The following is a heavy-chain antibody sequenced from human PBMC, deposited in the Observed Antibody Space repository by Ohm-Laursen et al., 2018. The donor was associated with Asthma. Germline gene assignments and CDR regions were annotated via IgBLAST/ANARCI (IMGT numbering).Heavy chain of an antibody. CDR1: GFTFSSYA. Sequence: SLRLSCAASGFTFSSYAMHWVRQAPGKGLEYVSAISSNGGSTYYADSMKGRFTISRDNSKNTLYLQMSSLRAEDTAVYYCVKVGRYYYDSSVYFDYWGQGTLVTVSS. J-gene: IGHJ4*02. CDR2: ISSNGGST. V-gene: IGHV3-64D*08. D-gene: IGHD3-22*01. CDR3: VKVGRYYYDSSVYFDY.